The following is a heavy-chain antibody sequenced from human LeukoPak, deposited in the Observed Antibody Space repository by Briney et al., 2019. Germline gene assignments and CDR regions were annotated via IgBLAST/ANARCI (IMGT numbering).Heavy chain of an antibody. CDR3: ARFFIRGYSSSSGDY. V-gene: IGHV4-34*01. CDR2: INHSGST. J-gene: IGHJ4*02. D-gene: IGHD6-6*01. CDR1: GGSFSGYY. Sequence: SETLSLTGAVYGGSFSGYYWSWIRQPPGKGLEWIGEINHSGSTNYNLSLKSRVTISVDTSKNQFSLKLSSVTAADTAVYYCARFFIRGYSSSSGDYWGQGTLVTVSS.